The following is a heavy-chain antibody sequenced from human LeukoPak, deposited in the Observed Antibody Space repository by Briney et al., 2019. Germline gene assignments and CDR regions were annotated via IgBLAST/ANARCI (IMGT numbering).Heavy chain of an antibody. J-gene: IGHJ4*02. Sequence: GGSLRLSCAASGFTFSSYWMHWVRQAPGKGLVWVSRINSDGSSTSYADSVKGRFTISRDNSKNTLYLQMNSLRAEDTAVYYCAKDLDIVLMVYASAIGYWGQGTLVTVSS. V-gene: IGHV3-74*01. D-gene: IGHD2-8*01. CDR1: GFTFSSYW. CDR2: INSDGSST. CDR3: AKDLDIVLMVYASAIGY.